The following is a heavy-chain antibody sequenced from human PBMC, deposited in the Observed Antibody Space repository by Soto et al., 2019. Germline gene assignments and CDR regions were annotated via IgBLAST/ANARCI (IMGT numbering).Heavy chain of an antibody. CDR3: ARDRPYDYVWGSYRPSPFDY. V-gene: IGHV1-18*01. J-gene: IGHJ4*02. D-gene: IGHD3-16*02. CDR2: ISAYNGNT. CDR1: GYTFTSYG. Sequence: QVPLVQSGAEVKKPGASVKVSCKASGYTFTSYGISWVRQAPGQGLEWMGWISAYNGNTNYAQKLQGRVTMTTDTSTSTAYMELRSLRSDDTAVYYCARDRPYDYVWGSYRPSPFDYWGQGTLVTVSS.